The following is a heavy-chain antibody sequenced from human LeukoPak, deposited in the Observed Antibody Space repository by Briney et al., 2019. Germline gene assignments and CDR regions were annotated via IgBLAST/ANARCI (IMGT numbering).Heavy chain of an antibody. CDR3: ARHRAGGSGMAVDY. V-gene: IGHV4-39*01. J-gene: IGHJ4*02. D-gene: IGHD3-10*01. Sequence: SETLSLTCTVSGGSISSSSYYWAWIRQPPGKGLEWIGSVHYSGVTYYNPSLKSRLTISVDTSKNQFSLKVSSVTAADTAVYYCARHRAGGSGMAVDYWGQGTLVTVSS. CDR2: VHYSGVT. CDR1: GGSISSSSYY.